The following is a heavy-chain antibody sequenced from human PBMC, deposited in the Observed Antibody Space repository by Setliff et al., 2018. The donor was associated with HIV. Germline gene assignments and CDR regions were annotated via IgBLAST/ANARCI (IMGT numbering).Heavy chain of an antibody. CDR1: GGSFSGYY. V-gene: IGHV4-34*01. CDR3: ARATGYFDL. Sequence: ETLSLTCAVYGGSFSGYYWSWIRQPPGKGLEWIGEINHSGSTNYNPSLKSRVTISVDTSKNQFSLKLSSVTAADTAVYYCARATGYFDLWGRGTLVTVS. J-gene: IGHJ2*01. CDR2: INHSGST.